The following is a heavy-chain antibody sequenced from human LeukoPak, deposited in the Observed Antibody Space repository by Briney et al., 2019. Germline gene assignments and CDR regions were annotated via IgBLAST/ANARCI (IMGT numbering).Heavy chain of an antibody. V-gene: IGHV4-30-4*08. Sequence: SETLSLTCTVSGGSITSGDYYWSWIRQPPGKGLEWIGYIYYSGSTYYNPSLKSRVTISVDTSKNQFSLKLSSVTAADTAMYYCATRFAIVGATGGFDYWGQGALVTVSS. D-gene: IGHD1-26*01. CDR3: ATRFAIVGATGGFDY. CDR2: IYYSGST. CDR1: GGSITSGDYY. J-gene: IGHJ4*02.